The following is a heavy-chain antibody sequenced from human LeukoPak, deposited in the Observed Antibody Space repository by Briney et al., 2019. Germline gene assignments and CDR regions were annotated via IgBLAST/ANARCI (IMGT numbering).Heavy chain of an antibody. D-gene: IGHD6-13*01. CDR2: ISSSSSYI. CDR3: AREGTAAAGFDY. V-gene: IGHV3-21*01. J-gene: IGHJ4*02. CDR1: GFTFSSYS. Sequence: GGSLRLSCAASGFTFSSYSMNWVRQAPGKGLEWVSSISSSSSYIYYADSVKGRFTISRDNAKNSLYLQMNSLRAEDTAVYYCAREGTAAAGFDYWGQGTLVTVSS.